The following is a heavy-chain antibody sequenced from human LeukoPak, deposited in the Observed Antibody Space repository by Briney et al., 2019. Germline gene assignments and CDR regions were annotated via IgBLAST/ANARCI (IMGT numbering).Heavy chain of an antibody. J-gene: IGHJ3*02. CDR3: ARGLDRDGYNDAFDI. V-gene: IGHV1-46*01. Sequence: ASVKVSCKASGYTFTSYYMHWVRQAPGQGLEWMGIINPSGGSTSYAQKFQGRVTITADKSTSTAYMELSSLRSEDTAVYYCARGLDRDGYNDAFDIWGQGTMVTVSS. CDR1: GYTFTSYY. D-gene: IGHD5-24*01. CDR2: INPSGGST.